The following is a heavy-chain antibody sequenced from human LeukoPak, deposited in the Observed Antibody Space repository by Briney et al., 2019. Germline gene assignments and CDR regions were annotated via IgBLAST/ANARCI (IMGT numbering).Heavy chain of an antibody. CDR2: IYYSGST. V-gene: IGHV4-59*08. J-gene: IGHJ5*02. Sequence: SETLSPTCTVSGGSISSYYWSWIRQPPGKGLEWIGYIYYSGSTNYNPSLKSRVTISVDTSKNQFSLKLSSVTAADTAVYYCARQAHYDILTGPSYDWFDPWGQGTPVTVSS. CDR1: GGSISSYY. CDR3: ARQAHYDILTGPSYDWFDP. D-gene: IGHD3-9*01.